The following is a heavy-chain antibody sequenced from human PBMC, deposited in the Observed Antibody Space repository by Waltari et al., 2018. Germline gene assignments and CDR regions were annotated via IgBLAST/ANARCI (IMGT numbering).Heavy chain of an antibody. D-gene: IGHD1-26*01. CDR2: IEHNVSNK. J-gene: IGHJ4*02. CDR3: AREYSLVGAPDY. CDR1: GFICSIYG. V-gene: IGHV3-33*01. Sequence: LQLVESGGGVVQPGRCLRPACAEPGFICSIYGMHWGHQAPGKGLGLMAVIEHNVSNKHDTSSVKGRFTISRDNSKNTLYLQMDSLRAEDTALYYCAREYSLVGAPDYWGQGTLVTVSS.